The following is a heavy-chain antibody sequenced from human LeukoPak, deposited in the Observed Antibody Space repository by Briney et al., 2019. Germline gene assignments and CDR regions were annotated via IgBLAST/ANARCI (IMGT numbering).Heavy chain of an antibody. CDR3: VGERTYGNYFDY. Sequence: SETLSLTCTVSGGSISSSNYYWGWIRQPPGKGLEWIGSIYYSGSTYFNPSLKSQVTIPVDTSKNQFSLKLRSVTAADTAVYYCVGERTYGNYFDYWGQGALVTVSS. CDR2: IYYSGST. D-gene: IGHD3-10*01. V-gene: IGHV4-39*07. CDR1: GGSISSSNYY. J-gene: IGHJ4*02.